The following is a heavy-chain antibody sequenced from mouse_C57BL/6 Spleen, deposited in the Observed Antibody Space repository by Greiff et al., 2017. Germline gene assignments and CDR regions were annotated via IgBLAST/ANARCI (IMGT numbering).Heavy chain of an antibody. CDR3: ARSDTTVHAMDY. Sequence: EVMLVESGPELVKPGASVKIPCKASGYTFTDYNMDWVKQSHGKSLEWIGDINPNNGGTIYNQKFKGKATLTVDKSSSTAYMELRSLTSEDTAVYYCARSDTTVHAMDYWGQGTSVTVSS. CDR1: GYTFTDYN. V-gene: IGHV1-18*01. CDR2: INPNNGGT. J-gene: IGHJ4*01. D-gene: IGHD1-1*01.